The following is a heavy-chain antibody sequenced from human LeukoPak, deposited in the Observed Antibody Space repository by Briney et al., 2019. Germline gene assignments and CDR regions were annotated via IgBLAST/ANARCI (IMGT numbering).Heavy chain of an antibody. CDR2: INPNSGGT. V-gene: IGHV1-2*02. CDR1: GYTFTGYY. Sequence: ASVKVSCKASGYTFTGYYMHWVRQAPGQGLGWMGWINPNSGGTNYAQKFQGRVTMTRDTSISTAYMELSRLRSDDTAVYYCARDLVSSSWLYYYYYYGMDVWGQGTTVTVSS. CDR3: ARDLVSSSWLYYYYYYGMDV. J-gene: IGHJ6*02. D-gene: IGHD6-13*01.